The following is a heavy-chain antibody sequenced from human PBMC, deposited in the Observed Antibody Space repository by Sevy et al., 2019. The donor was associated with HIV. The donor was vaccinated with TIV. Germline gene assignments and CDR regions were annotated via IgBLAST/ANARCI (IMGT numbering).Heavy chain of an antibody. J-gene: IGHJ3*02. D-gene: IGHD4-17*01. CDR1: GGSIRSGVYS. CDR3: SRDGGTMTTPGAFDI. Sequence: SETLSLTCAVSGGSIRSGVYSWNWIRQPPGKGLEWIGYIYHSGNTYYNPSLKGRVTISLDTSKNQFSLKMSSVTAADTAIYYCSRDGGTMTTPGAFDIWGQGAMVTVSS. V-gene: IGHV4-30-2*01. CDR2: IYHSGNT.